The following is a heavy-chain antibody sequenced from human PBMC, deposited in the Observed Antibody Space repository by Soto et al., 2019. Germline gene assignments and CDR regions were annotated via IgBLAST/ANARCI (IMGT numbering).Heavy chain of an antibody. CDR2: INPGDSTT. Sequence: EVQLVQSGAEVKKPGESLKISCKASEYTFTGYFIGWVRQMPGRGLEWMGIINPGDSTTIYSPSFQGQVTISADKSINTAYLQWSSLKASDTAMYYCARHKPSGAGVFDYWGQGTLVTVSS. V-gene: IGHV5-51*01. D-gene: IGHD3-10*01. J-gene: IGHJ4*02. CDR1: EYTFTGYF. CDR3: ARHKPSGAGVFDY.